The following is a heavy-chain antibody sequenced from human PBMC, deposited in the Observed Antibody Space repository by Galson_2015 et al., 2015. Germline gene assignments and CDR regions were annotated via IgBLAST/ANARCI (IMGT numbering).Heavy chain of an antibody. CDR2: IYSGGSI. J-gene: IGHJ4*02. Sequence: SMRLSGAASGFTVSSNYMSWVRQAPGKGLEWVSVIYSGGSIYYADSVKGRFTISRDNSKNTLYLHMNSLRAEDTAVYYCARVFGAYYFDYWGQGTLVAVSS. V-gene: IGHV3-53*01. CDR3: ARVFGAYYFDY. CDR1: GFTVSSNY. D-gene: IGHD3-16*01.